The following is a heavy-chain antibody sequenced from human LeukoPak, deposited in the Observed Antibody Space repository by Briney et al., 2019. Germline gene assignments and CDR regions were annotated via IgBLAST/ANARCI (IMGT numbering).Heavy chain of an antibody. CDR2: FSGSITKT. V-gene: IGHV3-23*01. D-gene: IGHD6-6*01. Sequence: GGSLRLSCVASGFTFTTHAMSWVRQAPGKGLEWVSAFSGSITKTYYANSVKGRFTISRDNSKNTLYLQMDSLRADDTAIYYCAKARGSSSSLAYFDYWGQGTLVTVSS. CDR1: GFTFTTHA. CDR3: AKARGSSSSLAYFDY. J-gene: IGHJ4*02.